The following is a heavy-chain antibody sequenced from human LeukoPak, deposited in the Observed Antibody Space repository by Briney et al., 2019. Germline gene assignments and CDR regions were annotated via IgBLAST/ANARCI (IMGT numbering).Heavy chain of an antibody. CDR2: IYYSGST. D-gene: IGHD2-2*01. CDR3: ATRRKVVPAVVDYYYYMDV. Sequence: PSETLSLTCTVSGGSVSSGCYYWSWIRQPPGKGLEWIGYIYYSGSTNYNPSLKSRVTISVDTSKNQFSLKLRYVPAEDTAVFYCATRRKVVPAVVDYYYYMDVWGKGTTVTVSS. V-gene: IGHV4-61*01. J-gene: IGHJ6*03. CDR1: GGSVSSGCYY.